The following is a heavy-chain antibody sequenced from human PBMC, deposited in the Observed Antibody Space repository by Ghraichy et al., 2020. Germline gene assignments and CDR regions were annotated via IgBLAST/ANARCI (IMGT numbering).Heavy chain of an antibody. D-gene: IGHD6-19*01. CDR3: ARRVAVAGTWIWYFDL. J-gene: IGHJ2*01. V-gene: IGHV3-7*03. CDR2: VKPDEGEK. CDR1: GFTFSTSW. Sequence: GGSLRLSCEASGFTFSTSWMTWVRQAPGKGLEWVANVKPDEGEKDYVDSVKGRFTISRDNGNNSVYLQMNSLRADDTAIDYCARRVAVAGTWIWYFDLWGRGTLVTVSS.